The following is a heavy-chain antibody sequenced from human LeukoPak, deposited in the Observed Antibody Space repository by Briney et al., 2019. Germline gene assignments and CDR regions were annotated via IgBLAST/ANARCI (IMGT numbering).Heavy chain of an antibody. CDR2: IHPGASDT. V-gene: IGHV5-51*01. D-gene: IGHD5-18*01. CDR3: ARLYPGYNYGTFDY. J-gene: IGHJ4*02. Sequence: GESLKISCQVSGYIFTNYWVGWVRQMAGKGLEWMGIIHPGASDTKYSPSFQGQVTISADRSISTAYLQWSSLKASDTAMYYCARLYPGYNYGTFDYWGQGTLVTVSS. CDR1: GYIFTNYW.